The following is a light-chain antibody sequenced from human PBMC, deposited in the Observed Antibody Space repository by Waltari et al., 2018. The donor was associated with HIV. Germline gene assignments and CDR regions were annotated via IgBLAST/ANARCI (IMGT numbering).Light chain of an antibody. CDR2: EVS. J-gene: IGLJ1*01. CDR1: RSAVGTYNI. Sequence: QSALTQPAAVSGSPGQSITISCTGARSAVGTYNIVSWYQQPPGKAPKLIIYEVSKRPSGLSNRFSGSKSGNTASLTISGLQAEDEGYYYCSSYTSRGTCVFGTGTEVTVL. V-gene: IGLV2-14*02. CDR3: SSYTSRGTCV.